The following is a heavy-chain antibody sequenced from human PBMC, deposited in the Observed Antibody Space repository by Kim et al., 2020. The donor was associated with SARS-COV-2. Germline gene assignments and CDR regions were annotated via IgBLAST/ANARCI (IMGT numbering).Heavy chain of an antibody. V-gene: IGHV1-46*01. D-gene: IGHD5-18*01. J-gene: IGHJ5*02. Sequence: AQKFQGRVTMTRDTSTSTVYMELSSLRSEDTAVYYCAREGQLWSEGQFDPWGQGTLVTVSS. CDR3: AREGQLWSEGQFDP.